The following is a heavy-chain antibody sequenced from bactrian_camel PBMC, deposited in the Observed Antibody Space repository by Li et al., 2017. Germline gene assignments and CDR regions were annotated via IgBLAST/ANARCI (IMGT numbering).Heavy chain of an antibody. D-gene: IGHD6*01. Sequence: VQLVESGGGSVQAGGSLKLSCAASGYTISNKFMAWFRQAPGKEREGVAAIYTGTLNIGPMSPYYADSVKGRFAISRDKAKNTVYLQMNSLKPADTATYYCAAGCDGSNEWDYTYWGQGTQVTVS. CDR2: IYTGTLNIGPMSP. CDR3: AAGCDGSNEWDYTY. V-gene: IGHV3S40*01. J-gene: IGHJ4*01. CDR1: GYTISNKF.